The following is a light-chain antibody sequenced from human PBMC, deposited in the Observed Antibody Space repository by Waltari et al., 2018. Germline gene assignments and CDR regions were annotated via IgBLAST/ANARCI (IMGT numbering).Light chain of an antibody. J-gene: IGLJ2*01. CDR2: GKN. Sequence: SSELSQDPAVSVALGQTVRITCQEDSLRTYYASWSRQKPGQSPVLLIYGKNNRPSGIPDRFSASSSGNTASLTITGARAEDEADYYCNTRDMSGDVVFGGGTKLTVL. CDR1: SLRTYY. CDR3: NTRDMSGDVV. V-gene: IGLV3-19*01.